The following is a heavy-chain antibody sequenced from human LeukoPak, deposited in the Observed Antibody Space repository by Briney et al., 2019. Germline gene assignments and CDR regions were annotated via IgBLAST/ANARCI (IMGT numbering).Heavy chain of an antibody. CDR1: GFTFSSYA. CDR2: ISGSGGST. D-gene: IGHD3-10*01. CDR3: AKELGFTMVRGVTR. Sequence: GGSLRLSCAASGFTFSSYAMSWVRQAPGKGLEWVSAISGSGGSTYYADSVKGRFTISRDNSKNTLYLQMNNLRAEDTAVYYCAKELGFTMVRGVTRWGQGTLVTVSS. J-gene: IGHJ4*02. V-gene: IGHV3-23*01.